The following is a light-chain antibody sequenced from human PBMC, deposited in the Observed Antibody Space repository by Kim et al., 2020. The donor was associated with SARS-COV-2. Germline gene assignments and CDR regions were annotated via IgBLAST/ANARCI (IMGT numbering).Light chain of an antibody. Sequence: APRKAAGITCRGNNIGSKSVHWYQQKAGQAPVLVIYYGSDRASGIPEEFSGSISGNTATLTISRVEAGDEADYYCQVWGISSDIGVFGGGTQLTVL. CDR2: YGS. CDR1: NIGSKS. CDR3: QVWGISSDIGV. V-gene: IGLV3-21*04. J-gene: IGLJ3*02.